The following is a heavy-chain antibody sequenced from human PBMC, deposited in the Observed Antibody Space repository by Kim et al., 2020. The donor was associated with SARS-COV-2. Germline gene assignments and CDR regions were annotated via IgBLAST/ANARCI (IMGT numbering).Heavy chain of an antibody. CDR3: ARARYYYASRGYYKFWYF. D-gene: IGHD3-22*01. V-gene: IGHV4-59*01. CDR2: IYYSGST. Sequence: SETLSLTCTVSGGSISSCYWSWIRQPPGQGLEWIGYIYYSGSTNSNPSLNSRVTISVDTSTTQISLTLSPVTAAAAAAYYCARARYYYASRGYYKFWYF. CDR1: GGSISSCY. J-gene: IGHJ2*01.